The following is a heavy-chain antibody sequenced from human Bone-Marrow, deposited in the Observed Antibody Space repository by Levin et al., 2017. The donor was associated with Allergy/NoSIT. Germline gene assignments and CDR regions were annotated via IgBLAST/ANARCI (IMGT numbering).Heavy chain of an antibody. CDR2: IDPSDSYT. D-gene: IGHD3-10*01. CDR1: GYSFPSYW. Sequence: GESLKISCKGSGYSFPSYWISWVRQMPGKGLEWMGRIDPSDSYTTHSPSFQGHVTISADKSMNTAYLQWSSLKASDTAMYYCARGDEAFDIWGQGTLVTVSS. J-gene: IGHJ3*02. CDR3: ARGDEAFDI. V-gene: IGHV5-10-1*01.